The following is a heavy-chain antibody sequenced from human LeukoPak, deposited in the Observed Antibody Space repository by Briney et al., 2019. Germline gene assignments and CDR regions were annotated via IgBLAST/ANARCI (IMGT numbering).Heavy chain of an antibody. Sequence: GGSLRLSCAASGFTFSSYEMNWVRQAPGKGLEWVSYISSSGSTIYYADSVKGRFTISRDNAKNSLYLQMNSLRAEDTAVYYCARVYYDSSGYHDAFDIWGQGTMVTVSS. CDR2: ISSSGSTI. CDR1: GFTFSSYE. V-gene: IGHV3-48*03. CDR3: ARVYYDSSGYHDAFDI. J-gene: IGHJ3*02. D-gene: IGHD3-22*01.